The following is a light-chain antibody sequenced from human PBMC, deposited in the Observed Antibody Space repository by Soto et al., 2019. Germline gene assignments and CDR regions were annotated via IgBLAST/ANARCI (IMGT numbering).Light chain of an antibody. CDR3: CSHSASYTFV. J-gene: IGLJ1*01. Sequence: QSVLTQPHSVSGSPGQSVTISCTGTSSDVGGYNCVSWYQQHPGKAPQLIIYDVTQRPSGVPDRFSGSKSGNTASLSISGLQAEDEADYYCCSHSASYTFVFGTGTKVTVL. CDR2: DVT. V-gene: IGLV2-11*01. CDR1: SSDVGGYNC.